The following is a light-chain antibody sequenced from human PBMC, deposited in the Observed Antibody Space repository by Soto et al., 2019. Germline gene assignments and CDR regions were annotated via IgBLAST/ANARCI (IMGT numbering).Light chain of an antibody. CDR2: DAS. Sequence: DIQMTQSPSSLSASVGDRVTITCQASQDISKYLSWCQQKPGKAPKLLIFDASNLETGVPSRFSASGSGTDFTFTISSLQPEDIETYYCQQYDSLPLTFGGGTKVDIK. V-gene: IGKV1-33*01. J-gene: IGKJ4*01. CDR3: QQYDSLPLT. CDR1: QDISKY.